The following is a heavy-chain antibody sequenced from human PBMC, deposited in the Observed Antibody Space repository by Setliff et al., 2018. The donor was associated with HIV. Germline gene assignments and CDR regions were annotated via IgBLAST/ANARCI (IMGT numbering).Heavy chain of an antibody. J-gene: IGHJ3*02. CDR2: ISSSGSSM. D-gene: IGHD6-19*01. Sequence: PGGSLRLSCAASGFTFGNYEMNWVRQAPGKGLEWLSYISSSGSSMYYADSAKGRFTISRDNAKSSLHLLMDSLRAEDTAVYYCARDCVAVAGTGPDAFDIWGRGTMVTVSS. CDR3: ARDCVAVAGTGPDAFDI. CDR1: GFTFGNYE. V-gene: IGHV3-48*03.